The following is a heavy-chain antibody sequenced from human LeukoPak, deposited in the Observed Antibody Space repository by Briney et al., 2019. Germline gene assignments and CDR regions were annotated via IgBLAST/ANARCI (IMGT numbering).Heavy chain of an antibody. J-gene: IGHJ4*02. D-gene: IGHD3-9*01. Sequence: GGSLRLSCAASGFTFSSYAMSWVRQAPGKGLEWVSALTASGETTYYADSVKGRFTISRDNSKNTLFLQMNSLRAEDTAVYYCAANGESTDWHWNYWGQGTLVTVCS. V-gene: IGHV3-23*01. CDR3: AANGESTDWHWNY. CDR2: LTASGETT. CDR1: GFTFSSYA.